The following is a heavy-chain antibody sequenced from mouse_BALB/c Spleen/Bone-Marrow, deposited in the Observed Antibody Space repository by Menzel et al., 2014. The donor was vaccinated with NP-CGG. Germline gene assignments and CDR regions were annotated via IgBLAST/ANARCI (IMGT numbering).Heavy chain of an antibody. CDR2: IRNKANGYTT. CDR3: ARAFTIINAMDY. CDR1: GFTFTDYY. J-gene: IGHJ4*01. Sequence: EVQLQESGGGLVQPGGSLRLSCATSGFTFTDYYMSWVRQPPGKALEWLGFIRNKANGYTTEYSASVKGRFTISRDNSQGILYLQMNTLRAEDSATYYCARAFTIINAMDYWGQGTSVTVSS. V-gene: IGHV7-3*02. D-gene: IGHD2-4*01.